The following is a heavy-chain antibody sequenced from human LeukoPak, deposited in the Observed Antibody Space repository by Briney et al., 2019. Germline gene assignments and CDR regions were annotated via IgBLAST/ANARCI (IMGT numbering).Heavy chain of an antibody. D-gene: IGHD1-26*01. J-gene: IGHJ4*02. CDR2: IIPIFGTA. CDR1: GGTFSSYA. Sequence: GVSVKVSCKASGGTFSSYAISWVRQAPGQGLEWMGGIIPIFGTANYAQKFQGRVTITADESTSTAYMELSSLRSEDTAVYYCATSIVGATTTFDYWGQGTLVTVSS. V-gene: IGHV1-69*13. CDR3: ATSIVGATTTFDY.